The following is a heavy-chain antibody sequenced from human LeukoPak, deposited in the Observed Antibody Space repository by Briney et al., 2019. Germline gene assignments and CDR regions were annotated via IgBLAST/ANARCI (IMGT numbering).Heavy chain of an antibody. V-gene: IGHV3-21*01. J-gene: IGHJ4*02. Sequence: GGSLRLSCAPSGFTFSRHGMHWVRQAPGKGLEWVSSISGSNSYIFYADSVKGRFTVSRDNAKDSLYLQMNSLRAEDTAVYYCARALTTLTYEGYWGQGTLVTVSS. CDR2: ISGSNSYI. CDR1: GFTFSRHG. D-gene: IGHD1-1*01. CDR3: ARALTTLTYEGY.